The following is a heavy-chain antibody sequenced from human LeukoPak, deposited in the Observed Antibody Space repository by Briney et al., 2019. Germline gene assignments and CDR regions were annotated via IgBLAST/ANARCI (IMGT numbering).Heavy chain of an antibody. J-gene: IGHJ6*02. D-gene: IGHD3-10*01. Sequence: PSQTLSLTCTVSGGSISSGSYYWSWIRQPAGKGLEWIGRIYTSGSTNYNPSLKSRVTISVDTSKHQFSLKLSSVTAADTAVYYCASIPITMVRGVIIIYYGMDVWGQGTTVTVSS. CDR3: ASIPITMVRGVIIIYYGMDV. V-gene: IGHV4-61*02. CDR1: GGSISSGSYY. CDR2: IYTSGST.